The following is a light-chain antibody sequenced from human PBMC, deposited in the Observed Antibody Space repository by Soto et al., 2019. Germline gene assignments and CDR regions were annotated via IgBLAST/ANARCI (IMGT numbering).Light chain of an antibody. V-gene: IGLV2-14*01. Sequence: QSALTQPASVSGSPGQSITISCTGTSSDVGGYNYVSWYQQHPDKAPKLMIYEVSNRPSGVSNRFSGSKSGNTASLTISGLQAEDEADYYCRSYRSTSNYVFGSGTQVTVL. CDR2: EVS. CDR1: SSDVGGYNY. CDR3: RSYRSTSNYV. J-gene: IGLJ1*01.